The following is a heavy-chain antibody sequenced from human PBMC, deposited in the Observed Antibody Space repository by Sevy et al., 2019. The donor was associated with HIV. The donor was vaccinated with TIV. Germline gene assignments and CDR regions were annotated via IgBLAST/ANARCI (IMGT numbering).Heavy chain of an antibody. CDR1: GFTFSSYA. CDR2: ISGSGGST. J-gene: IGHJ4*02. V-gene: IGHV3-23*01. CDR3: AKDRQWLPFDY. Sequence: GGSLGLSCAASGFTFSSYAMSWVRQAPGKGLEWVSAISGSGGSTYYADSVKGRFTISRDNSKNTLYLQMNSLRAEDTAVYYWAKDRQWLPFDYWGQGTLVTVSS. D-gene: IGHD6-19*01.